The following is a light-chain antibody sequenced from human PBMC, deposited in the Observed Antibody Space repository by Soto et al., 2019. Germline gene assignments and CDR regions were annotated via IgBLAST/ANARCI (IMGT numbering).Light chain of an antibody. J-gene: IGKJ5*01. CDR2: AAS. CDR1: QSVGSN. Sequence: DIVLTQSPATLSVSPGESATLSCRASQSVGSNLAWFHQKPGQAPRLLIYAASTRATGVPARFSGSGSGTDFTLTITSLQSEDFAVYYCQQYTDWPPITFGQGTRLEIK. V-gene: IGKV3-15*01. CDR3: QQYTDWPPIT.